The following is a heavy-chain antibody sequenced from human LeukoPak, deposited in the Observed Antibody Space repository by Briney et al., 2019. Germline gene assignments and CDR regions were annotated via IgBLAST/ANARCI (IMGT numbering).Heavy chain of an antibody. CDR2: ISAYNGNT. J-gene: IGHJ4*02. CDR3: ARVPRGGGAIILFDY. V-gene: IGHV1-18*01. D-gene: IGHD3-16*02. Sequence: ASVKVSCKASGYTITSYGISWVRQAPGQGLEWMGWISAYNGNTNYAQKLQGRVTMTTDTSTSTAYMELRSLRSDDTAVYYCARVPRGGGAIILFDYWGQGTLVTVSS. CDR1: GYTITSYG.